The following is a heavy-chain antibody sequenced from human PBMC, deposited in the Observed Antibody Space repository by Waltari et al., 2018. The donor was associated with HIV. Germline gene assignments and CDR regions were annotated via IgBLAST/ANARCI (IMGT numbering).Heavy chain of an antibody. CDR2: IYYSGST. D-gene: IGHD2-15*01. CDR1: GGSISSYY. CDR3: ARLYRHIVVVVAATQGGWFDP. J-gene: IGHJ5*02. V-gene: IGHV4-59*01. Sequence: QVQLQESGPGLVKPSETLSLTCTVSGGSISSYYWSWIRQPPGKGLEWIGYIYYSGSTNDLPSLKSPLTISVDTSKNQFSLKLSSVTAADTAVYYCARLYRHIVVVVAATQGGWFDPWGQGTLVTVSS.